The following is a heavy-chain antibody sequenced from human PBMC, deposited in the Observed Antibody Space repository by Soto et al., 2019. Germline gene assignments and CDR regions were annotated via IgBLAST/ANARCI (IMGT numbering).Heavy chain of an antibody. Sequence: ELQLVASGGGLVQPGGSLRLSCAASGFTVSNNYLRWVRQAPGKGLEWVSLIYSGGDTYYADSVKGRFTISRDNSKNTLYRQMNSLRAEVTAVYYCARDGTYNRVGGQGILVSVSS. J-gene: IGHJ4*02. V-gene: IGHV3-66*01. CDR1: GFTVSNNY. D-gene: IGHD1-1*01. CDR2: IYSGGDT. CDR3: ARDGTYNRV.